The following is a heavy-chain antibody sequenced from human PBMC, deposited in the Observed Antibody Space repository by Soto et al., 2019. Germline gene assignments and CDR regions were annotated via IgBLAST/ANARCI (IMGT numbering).Heavy chain of an antibody. D-gene: IGHD6-19*01. CDR2: ISSSSSTI. J-gene: IGHJ4*02. Sequence: VQLVECGGGLVQPGRSLRLSCAASGFTFSSYSMNWVRQAPGKGLEWVSYISSSSSTIYYADSVKGRFTISRDNAKNSLYLQMNSLRAEDTAVYYCARAISSGNYWGQGTLVTVSS. CDR1: GFTFSSYS. V-gene: IGHV3-48*01. CDR3: ARAISSGNY.